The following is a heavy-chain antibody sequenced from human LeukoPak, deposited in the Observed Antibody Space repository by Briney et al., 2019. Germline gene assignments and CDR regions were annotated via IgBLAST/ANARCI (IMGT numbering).Heavy chain of an antibody. CDR3: ARGWNYAFRFDY. CDR2: IKQDGSEK. J-gene: IGHJ4*02. V-gene: IGHV3-7*01. D-gene: IGHD1-7*01. Sequence: GGSLRLSXAASGFTFSDYWMTWVRQAPGKGLEWVAHIKQDGSEKYYVDSVKGRFTISRDNAKNLVYLQVNSLRAEDTAVYYCARGWNYAFRFDYWGQGTLVTVSS. CDR1: GFTFSDYW.